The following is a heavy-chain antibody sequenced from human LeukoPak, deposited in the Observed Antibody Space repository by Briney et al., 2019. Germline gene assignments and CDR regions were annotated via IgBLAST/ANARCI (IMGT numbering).Heavy chain of an antibody. CDR1: GGTFSSYA. J-gene: IGHJ1*01. D-gene: IGHD3-22*01. Sequence: SVKVSCKASGGTFSSYAISWVRQAPGQGLEWMAGVIPIFGTANYAQKFQGRVTITADESTSTAYMELSSLRSEDTAVYYCASGPIVVVILTEYFQHWGQGTLVTVSS. CDR2: VIPIFGTA. V-gene: IGHV1-69*13. CDR3: ASGPIVVVILTEYFQH.